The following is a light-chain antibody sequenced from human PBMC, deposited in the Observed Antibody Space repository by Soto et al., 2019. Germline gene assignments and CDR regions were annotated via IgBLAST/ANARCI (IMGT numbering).Light chain of an antibody. J-gene: IGKJ2*01. CDR2: GAS. Sequence: EIVLTQSPGTLSLSPGERATLSCRASQSVSSSYLAWYQQKPGQAPRLLIYGASSRATGIPDRFSGSGSGTDFPLTISRLEPEDFAVYYCQHYGSSPTFGQGTKREIK. CDR1: QSVSSSY. CDR3: QHYGSSPT. V-gene: IGKV3-20*01.